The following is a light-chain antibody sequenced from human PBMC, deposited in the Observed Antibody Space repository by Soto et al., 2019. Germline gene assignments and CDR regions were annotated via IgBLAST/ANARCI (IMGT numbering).Light chain of an antibody. CDR3: QQYDSLPIT. CDR2: DAS. J-gene: IGKJ5*01. CDR1: QDIGNY. Sequence: DIPMTQSPSPLSASVGDRVTITCQASQDIGNYLNWYQQKPGKAPKLLIYDASNVETGVPSRFSGGRSGTDFTLTITSLQPEDIATYYCQQYDSLPITCGQGTRLEIK. V-gene: IGKV1-33*01.